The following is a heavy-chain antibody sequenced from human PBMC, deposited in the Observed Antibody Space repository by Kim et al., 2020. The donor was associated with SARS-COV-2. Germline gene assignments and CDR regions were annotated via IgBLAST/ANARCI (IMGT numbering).Heavy chain of an antibody. CDR3: ARLQHFTMKVGIIDWNSYYYALDV. D-gene: IGHD3-22*01. J-gene: IGHJ6*02. V-gene: IGHV3-7*01. CDR2: IKEDGSEK. Sequence: GGSLRLSCAASGFTFTNYWMSWVRQAPGKGLEWVANIKEDGSEKYYVDSLKGRFTISRDNVKNSLYLQLNNLRAEDTAVYHCARLQHFTMKVGIIDWNSYYYALDVWGQGTTVTVSS. CDR1: GFTFTNYW.